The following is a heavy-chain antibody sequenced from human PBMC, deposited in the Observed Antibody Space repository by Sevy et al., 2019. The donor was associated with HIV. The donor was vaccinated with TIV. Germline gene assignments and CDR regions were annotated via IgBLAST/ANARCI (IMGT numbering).Heavy chain of an antibody. CDR1: GFTFTNYW. Sequence: GGFLRLSCAASGFTFTNYWMHWVRQAPGKGLVWVSRVDNDGSGTNYADSVKGRFTISRDNAKNTVYLQMNSLGAEDTAVYYCTRDMYGIDYWGQGTLVTVSS. CDR2: VDNDGSGT. J-gene: IGHJ4*02. CDR3: TRDMYGIDY. D-gene: IGHD2-8*01. V-gene: IGHV3-74*01.